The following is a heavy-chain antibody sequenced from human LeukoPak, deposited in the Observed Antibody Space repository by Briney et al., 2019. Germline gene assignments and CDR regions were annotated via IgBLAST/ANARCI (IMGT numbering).Heavy chain of an antibody. V-gene: IGHV4-4*07. J-gene: IGHJ6*03. CDR1: GGSISSYY. CDR2: IYTSGST. D-gene: IGHD2-2*01. Sequence: SETLSLTCTVSGGSISSYYWSWIRQPAGKGLEWIGRIYTSGSTNYNPSLKSRVTMSVDTSKNQFSLKLSSVTAADTAVYYCARVVCSSTSCYVGGRYYYYYYMDVWGKGTTVTISS. CDR3: ARVVCSSTSCYVGGRYYYYYYMDV.